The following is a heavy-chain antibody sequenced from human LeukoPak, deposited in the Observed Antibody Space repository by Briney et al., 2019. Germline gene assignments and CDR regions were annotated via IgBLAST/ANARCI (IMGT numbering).Heavy chain of an antibody. CDR1: GFTFSDYY. D-gene: IGHD3-10*01. V-gene: IGHV3-11*04. CDR2: ISSSSSTI. J-gene: IGHJ6*03. Sequence: PGGSLRLSCAASGFTFSDYYMSWIRQAPGKGLEWVSYISSSSSTIYYADSVKGRFTISRDNAKNSLYLQMNSLRAEDTAVYYCAEDALLWFGELLPALDRYYYYMDVWGKGTTVTISS. CDR3: AEDALLWFGELLPALDRYYYYMDV.